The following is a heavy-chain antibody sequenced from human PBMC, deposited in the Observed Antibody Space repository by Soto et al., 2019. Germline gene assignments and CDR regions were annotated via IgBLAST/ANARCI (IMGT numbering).Heavy chain of an antibody. CDR3: ARDPGIETITYWYFNF. V-gene: IGHV1-2*02. CDR2: ISPRTGGT. D-gene: IGHD1-20*01. J-gene: IGHJ2*01. CDR1: GYTFTNYY. Sequence: QVQLVQSGAEVKKPGASVKVSCQASGYTFTNYYLHWVRQAPGQGLEWMGWISPRTGGTKYAQTFQGRVTLTRDTSITTAYMELSSLRSDDTAVYYCARDPGIETITYWYFNFWGRGTLVTVSS.